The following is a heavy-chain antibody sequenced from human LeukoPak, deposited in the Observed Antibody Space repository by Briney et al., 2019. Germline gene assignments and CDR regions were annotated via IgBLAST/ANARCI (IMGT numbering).Heavy chain of an antibody. V-gene: IGHV3-30*02. D-gene: IGHD2-15*01. CDR2: IQYDGSKK. CDR3: AKEVGDTVAVVARYEPLFDY. CDR1: GFTFSSNG. Sequence: GGSLRLSCVASGFTFSSNGMHWVRQAPGKGLEWVTFIQYDGSKKYYADSVKGRFTISRDNSKNTLWLQMNSLRAEDTAVYYCAKEVGDTVAVVARYEPLFDYWGQGTLVTVSS. J-gene: IGHJ4*02.